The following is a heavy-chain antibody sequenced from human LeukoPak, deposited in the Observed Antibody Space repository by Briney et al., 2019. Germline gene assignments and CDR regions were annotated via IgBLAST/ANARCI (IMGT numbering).Heavy chain of an antibody. CDR2: IYTSGSN. J-gene: IGHJ4*02. V-gene: IGHV4-4*07. CDR1: GGSSSSYY. CDR3: ARDLSRAYALGTYYNPEGLGY. D-gene: IGHD3-10*01. Sequence: SETLSRTCTGSGGSSSSYYWTWMPQRAGKGLEGIGRIYTSGSNNQNPSLKSRVTMSVDTSKNQFSLKLSSVTAADTAVYYCARDLSRAYALGTYYNPEGLGYWGQGALVTVSS.